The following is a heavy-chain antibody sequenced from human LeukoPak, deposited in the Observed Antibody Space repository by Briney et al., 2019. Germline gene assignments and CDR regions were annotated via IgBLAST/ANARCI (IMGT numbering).Heavy chain of an antibody. Sequence: PGGSLRLSCAASGFTFDDYARPWVRQAPGKGLEWVSGISWNSGSIGYADSVKGRFTISRDNAKNSLYLQMNSLRAEDTALYYCAKDMQTIAAAGRKYYFDYWGQGTLVTVSS. CDR3: AKDMQTIAAAGRKYYFDY. D-gene: IGHD6-13*01. CDR1: GFTFDDYA. J-gene: IGHJ4*02. V-gene: IGHV3-9*01. CDR2: ISWNSGSI.